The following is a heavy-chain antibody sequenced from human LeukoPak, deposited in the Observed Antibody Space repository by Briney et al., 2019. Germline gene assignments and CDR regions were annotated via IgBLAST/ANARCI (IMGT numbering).Heavy chain of an antibody. V-gene: IGHV1-2*02. CDR2: INPNSGGT. CDR3: AGGPNWVSPFDY. J-gene: IGHJ4*02. Sequence: ASVKVSCKASGYTFTGYYMHWVRQAPGQGLEWMGWINPNSGGTNYAQKFQGRVTMTRDTSISTAYVELSRLRSNDTAVYYCAGGPNWVSPFDYWGQGTLVTVSS. CDR1: GYTFTGYY. D-gene: IGHD7-27*01.